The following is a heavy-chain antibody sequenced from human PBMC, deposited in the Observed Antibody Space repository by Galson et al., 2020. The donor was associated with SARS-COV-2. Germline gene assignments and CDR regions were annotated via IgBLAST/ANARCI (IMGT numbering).Heavy chain of an antibody. J-gene: IGHJ3*02. Sequence: GWSLRLSCAASGFNVSSHYMSWVRQAPGKGLEWVSVLHSGGGTYYADSVKGRFTISRHNSKNTLYLQMNSLRPEDTAVYYCARDLINAFDIWGQGTMVTVSS. CDR1: GFNVSSHY. V-gene: IGHV3-53*04. D-gene: IGHD3-22*01. CDR3: ARDLINAFDI. CDR2: LHSGGGT.